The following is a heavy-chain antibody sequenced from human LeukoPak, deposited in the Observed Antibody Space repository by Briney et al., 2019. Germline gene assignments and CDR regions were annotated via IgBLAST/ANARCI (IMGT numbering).Heavy chain of an antibody. V-gene: IGHV4-39*01. D-gene: IGHD6-13*01. Sequence: SETLSLTCTVSGGSISSSSYYWGWLRQPPGKGLEWIGSIYYSGSTYYNPSLKSRVTISVDTSKNQFSLKLSSVTAADTAVYYCARLIAAAGPFDYWGQGTLVTVSS. CDR1: GGSISSSSYY. J-gene: IGHJ4*02. CDR3: ARLIAAAGPFDY. CDR2: IYYSGST.